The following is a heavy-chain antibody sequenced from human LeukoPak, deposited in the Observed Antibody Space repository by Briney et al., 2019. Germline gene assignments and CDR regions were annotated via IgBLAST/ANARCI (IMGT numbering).Heavy chain of an antibody. CDR1: GGSFSGYY. D-gene: IGHD2-2*01. CDR3: ARGWRDLPASGPNWFDP. CDR2: INHSGST. V-gene: IGHV4-34*01. J-gene: IGHJ5*02. Sequence: PSETLSLTCAVCGGSFSGYYWSWIRQPPGKGLEWIGEINHSGSTNYNPSLKSRVTISVDTSKNQFSLKLSSVTAADTAVYYCARGWRDLPASGPNWFDPWGQGTLVTVSS.